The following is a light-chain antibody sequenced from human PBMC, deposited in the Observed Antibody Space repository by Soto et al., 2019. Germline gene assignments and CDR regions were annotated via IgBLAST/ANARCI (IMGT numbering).Light chain of an antibody. CDR1: SSDIGVYNY. V-gene: IGLV2-14*01. J-gene: IGLJ1*01. CDR3: SSYTINSTLV. Sequence: QSALTQPASVSGSPGQSITVSCTGTSSDIGVYNYVSWYQQDPGKAPKVMIYDVSNRPSGVSNRFSGSKSGNTASLTISGLQADDEADYYCSSYTINSTLVFGTGTKVTVL. CDR2: DVS.